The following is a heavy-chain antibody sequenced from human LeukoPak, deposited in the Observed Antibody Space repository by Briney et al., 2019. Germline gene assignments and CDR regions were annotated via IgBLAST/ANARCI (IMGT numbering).Heavy chain of an antibody. V-gene: IGHV3-20*04. D-gene: IGHD3-10*01. Sequence: GGSLRLSCAASGFTFDDNGMSWVRQAPGKGLEWVSGLNWNGGTTGYADSVKGQFTISRDNAKNFLYLQMNSLRAEDTALYYCATHSYYYGSGSYPHYLEYWGQGTLVTVSS. CDR3: ATHSYYYGSGSYPHYLEY. J-gene: IGHJ4*02. CDR2: LNWNGGTT. CDR1: GFTFDDNG.